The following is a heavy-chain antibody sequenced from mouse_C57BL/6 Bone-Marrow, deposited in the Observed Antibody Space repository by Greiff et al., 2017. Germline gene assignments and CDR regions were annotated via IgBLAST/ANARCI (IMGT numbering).Heavy chain of an antibody. D-gene: IGHD2-3*01. Sequence: EVMLMESGGGLVKPGGSLKLSCAASGFTFSSYAMSWVRQTPEKRLEWVATISDGGSYTYYPDNVKGRFTISRDNAKNNLYLQMSHLKSEDTAMYYCARDWGWFSPFDYWGQGTTLTVSS. J-gene: IGHJ2*01. CDR2: ISDGGSYT. V-gene: IGHV5-4*01. CDR3: ARDWGWFSPFDY. CDR1: GFTFSSYA.